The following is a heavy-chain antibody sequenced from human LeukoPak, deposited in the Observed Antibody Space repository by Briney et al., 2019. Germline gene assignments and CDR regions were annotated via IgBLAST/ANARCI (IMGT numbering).Heavy chain of an antibody. D-gene: IGHD6-19*01. CDR1: GFTFSSYW. J-gene: IGHJ4*02. CDR2: INSDGSST. Sequence: GGSLRLPCAASGFTFSSYWMHWVRQAPGKGLVWVSRINSDGSSTSYADSVKGRFTISRDNAKNTLYLQMNSLRAEDTAVYYCARPPMYSSGPIDYWGQGTLVTVSS. CDR3: ARPPMYSSGPIDY. V-gene: IGHV3-74*01.